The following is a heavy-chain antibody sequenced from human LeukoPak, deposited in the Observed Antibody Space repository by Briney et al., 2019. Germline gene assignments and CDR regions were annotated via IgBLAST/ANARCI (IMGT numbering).Heavy chain of an antibody. CDR1: GGSISSGAYS. Sequence: PSQTLPLTCGVSGGSISSGAYSWSWIRQPPGKGLEWIGFINYIGSTFYNPSLESRVTMSMDTSKNQFSLKLTSVTPADTAVYYCARGHPLGIVGATFDYWGQGTLVTVSS. D-gene: IGHD1-26*01. J-gene: IGHJ4*02. V-gene: IGHV4-30-4*08. CDR3: ARGHPLGIVGATFDY. CDR2: INYIGST.